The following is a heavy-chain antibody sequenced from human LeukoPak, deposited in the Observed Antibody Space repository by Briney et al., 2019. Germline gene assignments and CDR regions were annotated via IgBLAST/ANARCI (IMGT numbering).Heavy chain of an antibody. Sequence: GGSPRLSCAASGFTFSSYAMHWVRQAPGKGLEWVAVISYDGSNKYYADSVKGRFTISRDNSKNTLYLQMNSLRAEDTAVYYCARGIPQLVGNFQHWGQGTLVTVSS. V-gene: IGHV3-30-3*01. CDR3: ARGIPQLVGNFQH. CDR1: GFTFSSYA. J-gene: IGHJ1*01. CDR2: ISYDGSNK. D-gene: IGHD6-13*01.